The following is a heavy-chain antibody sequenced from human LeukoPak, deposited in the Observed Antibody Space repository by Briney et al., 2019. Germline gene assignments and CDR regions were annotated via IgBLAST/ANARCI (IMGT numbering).Heavy chain of an antibody. CDR3: ARGPYGTGSHFDF. Sequence: ASVKVSCKASGSTFSSYDINWVRQAPGQRLEWMGWMNPNSGDTGYTQRFQGRVTMTRDTSISTAYMELSSLRSEDTAVYYCARGPYGTGSHFDFWGQGTLVTVSS. J-gene: IGHJ4*02. CDR1: GSTFSSYD. D-gene: IGHD3-10*01. CDR2: MNPNSGDT. V-gene: IGHV1-8*02.